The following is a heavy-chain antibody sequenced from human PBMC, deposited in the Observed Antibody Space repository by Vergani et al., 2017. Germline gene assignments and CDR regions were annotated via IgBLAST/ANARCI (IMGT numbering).Heavy chain of an antibody. V-gene: IGHV4-34*01. J-gene: IGHJ4*02. D-gene: IGHD6-19*01. Sequence: QVQLQQWGAGLLKPSETLSLTCAVYGGSFSGYYWSWIRQPPGKGLEWIGEINHSGSTNYNPSLKRRVTISVDTSKNQFSLKLSSVTAADTAVYYCARGIAVGFDYWGQGTLVTVSS. CDR2: INHSGST. CDR3: ARGIAVGFDY. CDR1: GGSFSGYY.